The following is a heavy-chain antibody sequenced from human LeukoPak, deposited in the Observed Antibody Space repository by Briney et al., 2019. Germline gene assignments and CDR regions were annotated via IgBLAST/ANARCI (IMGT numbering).Heavy chain of an antibody. CDR2: IYYSGST. D-gene: IGHD3-10*01. CDR3: ARDSLREWFGVYGMDV. CDR1: GGSISSSSYY. V-gene: IGHV4-39*02. J-gene: IGHJ6*02. Sequence: SETLSLTCTVSGGSISSSSYYWGWIRQPPGKGLEWIGSIYYSGSTYYNPSLKSRVTISVDTSKNQFSLKLSSVTAADTAVYYCARDSLREWFGVYGMDVWGQGTTVTVSS.